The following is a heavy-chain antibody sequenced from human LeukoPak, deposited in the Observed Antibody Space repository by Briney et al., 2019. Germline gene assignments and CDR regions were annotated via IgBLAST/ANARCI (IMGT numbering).Heavy chain of an antibody. V-gene: IGHV1-8*01. CDR2: IDPKNGNR. CDR3: ARSHTQKEFCSGGRCYPTVWWFDP. J-gene: IGHJ5*02. CDR1: GYTFINND. D-gene: IGHD2-15*01. Sequence: ASVKVSCKASGYTFINNDINWVRQAPGQGLEWMAWIDPKNGNRGYAQNFQGRVTMTTDIPINTAYLELNSLRSEDTAIYYCARSHTQKEFCSGGRCYPTVWWFDPWGQGTLVTVS.